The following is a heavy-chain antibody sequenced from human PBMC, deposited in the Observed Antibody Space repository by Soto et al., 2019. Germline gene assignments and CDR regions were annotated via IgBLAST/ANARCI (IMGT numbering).Heavy chain of an antibody. CDR3: AKDISRGIYSSSWYGGSDY. D-gene: IGHD6-13*01. V-gene: IGHV3-9*01. CDR2: ISWNSGSI. CDR1: GFTFDDYA. Sequence: GGSLRLSCAASGFTFDDYAMHWVRQAPGKGLEWVSGISWNSGSIGYADSVKGRFTISRDNAKNSLYLQMNSLRAEDTALYYCAKDISRGIYSSSWYGGSDYWGQGTLVTVPS. J-gene: IGHJ4*02.